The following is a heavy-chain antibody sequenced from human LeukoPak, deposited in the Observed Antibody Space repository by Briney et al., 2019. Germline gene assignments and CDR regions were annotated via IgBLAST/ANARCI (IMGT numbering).Heavy chain of an antibody. V-gene: IGHV1-2*02. CDR3: ARDCSSTSCYAFDFDY. CDR2: INPNSGGT. CDR1: GYTFTGYY. D-gene: IGHD2-2*01. J-gene: IGHJ4*02. Sequence: GASVKVSCKASGYTFTGYYMHWVRQAPGQGLEWMGWINPNSGGTNYAQKFQGRVTMTRDTSISTAYMELSRLRSDDTAVYYCARDCSSTSCYAFDFDYWGQGTLVTVSS.